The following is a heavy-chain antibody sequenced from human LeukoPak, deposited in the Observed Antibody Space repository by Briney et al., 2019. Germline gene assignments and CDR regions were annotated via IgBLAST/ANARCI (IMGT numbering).Heavy chain of an antibody. CDR1: GFTFSSYG. D-gene: IGHD6-19*01. Sequence: PGGSLRLSCAASGFTFSSYGMPWVRQAPGKGLEWVAVIWYDGSNKYYADSVKGRFTISRDNSKNTLYLQMNSLRAEDTAVYYCARDIPRYSSGFTTLDYWGQGTLVTVSS. CDR3: ARDIPRYSSGFTTLDY. CDR2: IWYDGSNK. V-gene: IGHV3-33*01. J-gene: IGHJ4*02.